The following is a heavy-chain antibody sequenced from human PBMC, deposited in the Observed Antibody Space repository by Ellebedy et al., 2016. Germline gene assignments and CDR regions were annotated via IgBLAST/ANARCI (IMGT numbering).Heavy chain of an antibody. Sequence: SETLSLTCSVSGYSISSDYYWGWIRQPPGKGLEWIATIYHSGNTYYNPSLKSRVTMSADTSKNQFSLKLSSVTAADTAVYYCAREARQRLIPWFAPWGQGTLVTVSS. CDR2: IYHSGNT. CDR1: GYSISSDYY. J-gene: IGHJ5*02. CDR3: AREARQRLIPWFAP. V-gene: IGHV4-38-2*02. D-gene: IGHD6-25*01.